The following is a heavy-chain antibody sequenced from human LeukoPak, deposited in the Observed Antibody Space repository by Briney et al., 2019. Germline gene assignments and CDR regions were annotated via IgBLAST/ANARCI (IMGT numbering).Heavy chain of an antibody. D-gene: IGHD1-26*01. Sequence: PGGSLRLSCAASGFTFSSYNMNWVRQAPGKGLEWVSSISSTSSYISYADSVKGQFTISRDNAKNSLYLRMNSLRVEDTAVYYCASTTRPSGPFDPWGQGTLVTVSS. J-gene: IGHJ5*02. CDR1: GFTFSSYN. CDR3: ASTTRPSGPFDP. CDR2: ISSTSSYI. V-gene: IGHV3-21*01.